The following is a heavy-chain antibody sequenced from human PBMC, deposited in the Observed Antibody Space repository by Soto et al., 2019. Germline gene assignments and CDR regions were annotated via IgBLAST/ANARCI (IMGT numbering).Heavy chain of an antibody. CDR1: ANSFTNHW. J-gene: IGHJ4*02. Sequence: SLKISCQGSANSFTNHWIGWVRQMPGEGLEWMAIINPHNSDTGYSPSFQGQVTVSADQSITTVYLQWSSLKASDTAMYYCARRYCSGDTCYFFDQWGQGTLVTVSS. D-gene: IGHD2-15*01. CDR2: INPHNSDT. V-gene: IGHV5-51*01. CDR3: ARRYCSGDTCYFFDQ.